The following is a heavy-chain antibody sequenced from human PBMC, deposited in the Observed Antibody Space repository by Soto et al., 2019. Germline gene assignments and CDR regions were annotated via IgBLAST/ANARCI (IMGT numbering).Heavy chain of an antibody. CDR2: IYYTGST. J-gene: IGHJ5*02. CDR3: VKGGSSKFDP. CDR1: GGSISRNY. D-gene: IGHD1-26*01. Sequence: PSETLSLTCTVSGGSISRNYWSWIRQSPGKGLEWIGYIYYTGSTNYNPSLKSRVTISVDTSKNQFSLKLSSVTAADTAVYYCVKGGSSKFDPWGQGTLVTVS. V-gene: IGHV4-59*01.